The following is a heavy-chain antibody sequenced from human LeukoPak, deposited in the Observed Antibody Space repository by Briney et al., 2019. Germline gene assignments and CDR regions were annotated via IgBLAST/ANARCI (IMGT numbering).Heavy chain of an antibody. CDR2: MNPNSGNT. CDR1: GYTFTTYG. Sequence: ASVKVSCKSSGYTFTTYGINWVRQATGQGLEWMGLMNPNSGNTGYAQKFQGRVTFTRNTSISTAYMDLSSLRSEDTAVYYCARAIPPPHCTTITCFKPFDYWGQGTLVTVSS. J-gene: IGHJ4*02. D-gene: IGHD2-2*01. CDR3: ARAIPPPHCTTITCFKPFDY. V-gene: IGHV1-8*03.